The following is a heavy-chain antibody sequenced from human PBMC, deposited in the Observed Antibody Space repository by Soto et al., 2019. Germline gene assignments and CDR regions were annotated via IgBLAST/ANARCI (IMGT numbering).Heavy chain of an antibody. CDR3: ARVPSTVTRNYYYYMGV. CDR1: GYTFTSYG. V-gene: IGHV1-18*01. Sequence: QVQLVQSGAEVKKPGASVKVSCKASGYTFTSYGISWVRQAPGQGLEWMGWISAYNGNTNYAQKLQGRVTMTTDTSTSTAYMELRSLRSDDTAVYYCARVPSTVTRNYYYYMGVWGKGTTVTVSS. D-gene: IGHD4-17*01. CDR2: ISAYNGNT. J-gene: IGHJ6*03.